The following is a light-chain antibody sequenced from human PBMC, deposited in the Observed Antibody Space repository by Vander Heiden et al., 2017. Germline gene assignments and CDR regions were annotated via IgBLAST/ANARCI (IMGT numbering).Light chain of an antibody. J-gene: IGKJ2*01. CDR2: DAS. CDR1: QSVSSY. CDR3: QQRNNLPPT. Sequence: ELVLTQSPATLSLSAGERATLSCRASQSVSSYLAWYQQKPGQVPKLLIYDASSTPTRVPSRFSGSGSGTDFTLTISSLQPEDVAVYYCQQRNNLPPTFGQGTKLEIK. V-gene: IGKV3-11*01.